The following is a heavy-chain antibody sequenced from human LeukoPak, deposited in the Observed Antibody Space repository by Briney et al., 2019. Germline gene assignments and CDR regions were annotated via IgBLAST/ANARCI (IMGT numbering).Heavy chain of an antibody. J-gene: IGHJ4*02. V-gene: IGHV3-11*04. CDR1: GFTFSDYY. CDR3: ARRMDDYGDFPDDY. CDR2: ISSSGSTI. Sequence: KPGGSLRLSCAASGFTFSDYYMSWIRQAPGKGLEWVSYISSSGSTIYYADSVKGRFTISRDNAKSSLYLQMNSLRAEDTAVYYCARRMDDYGDFPDDYWGQGTLVTVSS. D-gene: IGHD4-17*01.